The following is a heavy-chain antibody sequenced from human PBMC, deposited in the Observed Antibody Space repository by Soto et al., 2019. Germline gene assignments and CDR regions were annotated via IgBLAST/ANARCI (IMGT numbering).Heavy chain of an antibody. D-gene: IGHD6-13*01. V-gene: IGHV3-23*01. Sequence: GGLRLSCAASGFTFTSYAMNWVRLAPVKGLEWVSAISGTGYNTYYADSVKGRFTISRDNTKNTLYLQMNSLRAEDTAVYYCAKAGFSSSWSPTYFDYWGQGTLVTVSS. CDR1: GFTFTSYA. CDR2: ISGTGYNT. J-gene: IGHJ4*02. CDR3: AKAGFSSSWSPTYFDY.